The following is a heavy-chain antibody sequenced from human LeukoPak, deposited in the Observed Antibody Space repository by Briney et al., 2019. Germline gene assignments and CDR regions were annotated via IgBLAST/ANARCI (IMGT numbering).Heavy chain of an antibody. Sequence: GGSLRFSCAASGFTFSSYAMHWVRQAPGKGLEWVAVISYDGSNKYYADSVKGRFTISRDNSKNTLYLQMNSLRAEDTAVYYCARDRGYDFGYFDYWGQGTLVTVSS. CDR1: GFTFSSYA. CDR2: ISYDGSNK. J-gene: IGHJ4*02. CDR3: ARDRGYDFGYFDY. V-gene: IGHV3-30-3*01. D-gene: IGHD5-12*01.